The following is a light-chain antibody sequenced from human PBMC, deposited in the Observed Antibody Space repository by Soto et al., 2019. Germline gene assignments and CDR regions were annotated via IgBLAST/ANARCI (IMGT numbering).Light chain of an antibody. CDR1: SSDVGSYNL. Sequence: QSVLTQPASVSGSPGQSITISCTGTSSDVGSYNLVSWHQQHPGKAPKLMIYEGNKRPSGVSNRFSGSKSANTASLTISGLQTEDEADYYCCSYAGTNTFVFGTGTKVTVL. CDR3: CSYAGTNTFV. CDR2: EGN. V-gene: IGLV2-23*01. J-gene: IGLJ1*01.